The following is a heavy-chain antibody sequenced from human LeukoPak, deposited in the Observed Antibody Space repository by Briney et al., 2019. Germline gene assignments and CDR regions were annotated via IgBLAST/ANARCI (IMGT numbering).Heavy chain of an antibody. V-gene: IGHV1-2*02. Sequence: ASVKVSCKASGYTFTGYYMHWVRQAPGQGLEWMGWINPNSGGTHYAQKFQGRVTMTRNTSISTAYMELSSLRSEDTAVYYCARGIASSPFYYCYYMDVWGKGTTVTISS. CDR2: INPNSGGT. D-gene: IGHD2-21*01. CDR1: GYTFTGYY. J-gene: IGHJ6*03. CDR3: ARGIASSPFYYCYYMDV.